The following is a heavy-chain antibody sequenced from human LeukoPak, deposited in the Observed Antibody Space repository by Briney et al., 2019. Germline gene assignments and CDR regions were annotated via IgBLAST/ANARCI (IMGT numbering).Heavy chain of an antibody. V-gene: IGHV1-46*01. CDR3: AREESGGYFDY. CDR1: GYTFSNYY. Sequence: ASVKVSCKASGYTFSNYYMHWVRQAPGQGLEWMGLINPTGTGTNYAQKFRGRVTLTRDASTTTVYMELSSLRSEDSAVYYCAREESGGYFDYWGQGTLVTVSS. CDR2: INPTGTGT. J-gene: IGHJ4*02. D-gene: IGHD2-8*02.